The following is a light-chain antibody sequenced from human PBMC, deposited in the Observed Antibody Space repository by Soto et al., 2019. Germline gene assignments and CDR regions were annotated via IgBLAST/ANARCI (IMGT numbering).Light chain of an antibody. CDR3: SSFTNTITRYA. CDR2: EVS. J-gene: IGLJ1*01. CDR1: SSDVGVYNY. V-gene: IGLV2-14*01. Sequence: QPVLTQPASVSGSPGQSITISCTGTSSDVGVYNYVSWYQQHPGKAPKLIIYEVSYRPPGVSARFSGSKSGDTASLTISGLQAEDEADYYCSSFTNTITRYAFGTGTKVTVL.